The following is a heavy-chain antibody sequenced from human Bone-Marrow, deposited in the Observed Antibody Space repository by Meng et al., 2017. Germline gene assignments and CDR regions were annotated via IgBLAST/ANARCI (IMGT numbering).Heavy chain of an antibody. CDR2: IYHSGST. CDR1: GYSISSGYY. V-gene: IGHV4-38-2*02. D-gene: IGHD2-21*02. Sequence: SETLSLTCTVSGYSISSGYYWGWIRQPPGKGLEWIGSIYHSGSTYYNPSLKSRVTISVDTSKNQFSLKLSSVTAADTAVYYCARDAHIVVVTAKPSNWFGPWGQGTLVTGAS. J-gene: IGHJ5*02. CDR3: ARDAHIVVVTAKPSNWFGP.